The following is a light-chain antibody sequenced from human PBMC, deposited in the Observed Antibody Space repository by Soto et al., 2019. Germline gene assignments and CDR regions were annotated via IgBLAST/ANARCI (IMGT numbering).Light chain of an antibody. CDR1: SSNIGNNY. CDR2: DNN. Sequence: QSVLTQPPSVSAAPGQKVTISCSGSSSNIGNNYVSWYQQLPGTAPKLLIYDNNKRPSGIPDRFSGSKSGTSATLGITGLQTGDVADYYCGTWDSSLSALFGTGTKVTVL. V-gene: IGLV1-51*01. CDR3: GTWDSSLSAL. J-gene: IGLJ1*01.